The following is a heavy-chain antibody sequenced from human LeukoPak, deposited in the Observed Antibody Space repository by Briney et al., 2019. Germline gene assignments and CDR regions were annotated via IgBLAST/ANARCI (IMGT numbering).Heavy chain of an antibody. D-gene: IGHD2-15*01. Sequence: GASVKVSCKASGYTFTSYGVSWVRQAPGQGLEXXXXXXXXXGNTNYAQKLQGRVTMTTDTSTSTAYMELRSLRSDDTAVYYCARDQLGYCSGGSCSRWLDPWGQGTLVTVSS. CDR2: XXXXXGNT. CDR1: GYTFTSYG. V-gene: IGHV1-18*01. J-gene: IGHJ5*02. CDR3: ARDQLGYCSGGSCSRWLDP.